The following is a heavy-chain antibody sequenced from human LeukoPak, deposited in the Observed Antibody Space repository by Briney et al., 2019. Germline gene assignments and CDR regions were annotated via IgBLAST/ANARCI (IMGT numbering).Heavy chain of an antibody. D-gene: IGHD5-12*01. J-gene: IGHJ5*02. Sequence: ASVKVSCKASGYTFTGYYMHWVRQAPERGLEWMGWINPNSGGTNYAQKFQGRVTMTRDTSISTAYMELSRLRSDDTAVYYCARANIVATTTKFDPWGQGTLVTVSS. CDR1: GYTFTGYY. CDR2: INPNSGGT. CDR3: ARANIVATTTKFDP. V-gene: IGHV1-2*02.